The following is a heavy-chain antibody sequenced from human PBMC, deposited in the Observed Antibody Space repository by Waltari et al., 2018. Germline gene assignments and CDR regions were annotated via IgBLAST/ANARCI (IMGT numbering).Heavy chain of an antibody. V-gene: IGHV5-51*01. J-gene: IGHJ3*02. CDR1: GYSLRNYY. D-gene: IGHD2-2*01. CDR2: IYRGDSNV. Sequence: EGQLEQSGAEVKKPGESLKISCKASGYSLRNYYISWVRQMPGKGLEWMGIIYRGDSNVRYSPALQGQVTISVDDSFTTAYLQLSSLKASDSAIYYCARQRSFWRPWYAGGPRDAFDIWGQGTLVSVSS. CDR3: ARQRSFWRPWYAGGPRDAFDI.